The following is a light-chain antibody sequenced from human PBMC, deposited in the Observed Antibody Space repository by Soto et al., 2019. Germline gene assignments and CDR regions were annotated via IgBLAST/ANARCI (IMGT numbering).Light chain of an antibody. CDR2: KAS. J-gene: IGKJ1*01. Sequence: DIQMTQSPSTLSASVGDRVPITCRASQSITTLLAWYQQKPGKAPKLLIYKASSLESGVPSRFSGGGSGTEFTLTISSLQPDDFETYYCQPYNSYSEALGQGTKVDIK. CDR3: QPYNSYSEA. CDR1: QSITTL. V-gene: IGKV1-5*03.